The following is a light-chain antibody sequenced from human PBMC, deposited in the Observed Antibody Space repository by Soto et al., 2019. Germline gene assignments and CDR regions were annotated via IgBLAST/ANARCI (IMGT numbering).Light chain of an antibody. V-gene: IGLV2-14*03. J-gene: IGLJ2*01. CDR2: DVN. CDR3: TSWTTSTTMI. CDR1: RSDIGAYNF. Sequence: QSVLTQPASVSGSPGQSITISCTGTRSDIGAYNFVSWYQQHPGGVPKLILYDVNVQPSGVSNRFSGSKSGNTASLTISGLQAEDEADYYCTSWTTSTTMIFGGGTKVTVL.